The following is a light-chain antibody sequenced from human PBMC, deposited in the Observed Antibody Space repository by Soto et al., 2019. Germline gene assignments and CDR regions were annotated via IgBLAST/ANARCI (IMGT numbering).Light chain of an antibody. CDR2: KVS. Sequence: DIQMTQSPSTLSASVGDTVTITCRASQALNDWLAWFQQKPGKAPNLLIYKVSNLESGVPSRFSGSGSGTEFTLTISSLQPDDFASYYCQQYNGYSWAFGQGTKVEFK. CDR3: QQYNGYSWA. CDR1: QALNDW. J-gene: IGKJ1*01. V-gene: IGKV1-5*03.